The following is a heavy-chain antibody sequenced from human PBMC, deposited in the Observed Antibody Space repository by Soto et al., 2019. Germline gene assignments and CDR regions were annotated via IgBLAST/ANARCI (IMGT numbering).Heavy chain of an antibody. CDR2: IYYSGST. CDR1: GGSIISYY. V-gene: IGHV4-59*01. J-gene: IGHJ4*02. D-gene: IGHD6-13*01. Sequence: SETLSLTCTVSGGSIISYYWSWIRKPPGKGLEWIGYIYYSGSTNYNPFLKSRVTISVHTSKNQFSLKLSSVTAADTAVYYCASRQIPGIAPFDYWGQGTLVTVSS. CDR3: ASRQIPGIAPFDY.